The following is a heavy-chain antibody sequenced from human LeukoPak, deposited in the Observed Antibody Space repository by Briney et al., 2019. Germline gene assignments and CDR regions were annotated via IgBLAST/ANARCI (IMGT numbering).Heavy chain of an antibody. J-gene: IGHJ4*02. D-gene: IGHD3-3*01. CDR3: ARGQRSTLFGVAVED. Sequence: ALVKVSCKASGYTFTTYDINWVRQATGQGLEWMGWMNPDSGDTGYAQKFQGRVTMTRNTSISTAYLELSSLTSDDTAVYYCARGQRSTLFGVAVEDWGQGSLVTVSS. V-gene: IGHV1-8*01. CDR2: MNPDSGDT. CDR1: GYTFTTYD.